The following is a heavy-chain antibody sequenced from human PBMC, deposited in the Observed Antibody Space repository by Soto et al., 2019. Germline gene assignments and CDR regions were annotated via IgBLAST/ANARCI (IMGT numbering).Heavy chain of an antibody. D-gene: IGHD6-13*01. CDR3: ARVVQQQLGPRTYYFDY. CDR1: GFTFSSYS. V-gene: IGHV3-21*01. Sequence: EVQLVESGGGLVKPGGSLRLSCAASGFTFSSYSMNWVRQAPGKGLEWVSSISSSSSYIYYADSVKGRFTISRDNAKNSLYLEMNRLRAEDKAGYYCARVVQQQLGPRTYYFDYWGQGTLVTVSS. J-gene: IGHJ4*02. CDR2: ISSSSSYI.